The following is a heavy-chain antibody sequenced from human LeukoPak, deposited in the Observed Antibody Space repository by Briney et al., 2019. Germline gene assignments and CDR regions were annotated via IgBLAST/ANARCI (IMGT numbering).Heavy chain of an antibody. CDR2: IYYSGST. Sequence: SETLSHTCTVSGGSISSYYWSWIRQPPGKGLEWIGYIYYSGSTNYNPSLKSRVTISVDTSKNQFSLKLSSVTAADTAVYYCARGTDSSGYDWGQGTLVTVSS. CDR1: GGSISSYY. D-gene: IGHD3-22*01. J-gene: IGHJ4*02. V-gene: IGHV4-59*01. CDR3: ARGTDSSGYD.